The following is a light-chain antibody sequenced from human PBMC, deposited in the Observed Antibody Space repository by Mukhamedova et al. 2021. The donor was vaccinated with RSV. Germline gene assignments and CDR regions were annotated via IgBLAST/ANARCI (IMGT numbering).Light chain of an antibody. Sequence: IYKASSLESGVPSRFSGSGSGTEFTLTISSLQPDDLATYYCQHWGFGQGTKVEIK. CDR3: QHWG. V-gene: IGKV1-5*03. CDR2: KAS. J-gene: IGKJ1*01.